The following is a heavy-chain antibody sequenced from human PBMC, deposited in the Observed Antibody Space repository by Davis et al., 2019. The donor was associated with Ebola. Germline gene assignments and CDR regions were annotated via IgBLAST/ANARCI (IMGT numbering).Heavy chain of an antibody. CDR1: GYSFTSYW. CDR2: IYPGDSDT. CDR3: ARFRSRNYYYYGMDV. J-gene: IGHJ6*02. D-gene: IGHD1-14*01. Sequence: GESLKISCKGSGYSFTSYWIGWVRQMPGKGLEWMGIIYPGDSDTRYSPSFQGQVTISADKSISTAYLQWSSLKASDTAMYYCARFRSRNYYYYGMDVWGQGTTVTASS. V-gene: IGHV5-51*01.